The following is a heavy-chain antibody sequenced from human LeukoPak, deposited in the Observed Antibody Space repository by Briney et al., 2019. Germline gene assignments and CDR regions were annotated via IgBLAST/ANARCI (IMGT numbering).Heavy chain of an antibody. V-gene: IGHV3-30-3*01. CDR1: GFTFSTYA. J-gene: IGHJ5*02. CDR3: AKDPGFANWFDP. Sequence: PGMSLRLSCAASGFTFSTYAMHWVRQAPGKGLEWVAIISYDGSNKYYADSVKGRFTISRDNSKNTLYLQMISLRAEDTAVYYCAKDPGFANWFDPWGQGTLVTVSS. CDR2: ISYDGSNK. D-gene: IGHD3-16*01.